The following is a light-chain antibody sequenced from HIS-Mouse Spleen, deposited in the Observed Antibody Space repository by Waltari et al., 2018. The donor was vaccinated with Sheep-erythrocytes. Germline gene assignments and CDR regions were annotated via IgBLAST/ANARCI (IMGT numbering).Light chain of an antibody. Sequence: QSALTQPRSVSGSPGQSVTISCTGTSSDVGGYNYVSWYQQHPGKAPTLMIYDVSKRPSGVPDLVESSKSGNTASLTISGLQAEDEAEYYCCSYAGSYNHVFATGTKVTVL. V-gene: IGLV2-11*01. J-gene: IGLJ1*01. CDR3: CSYAGSYNHV. CDR1: SSDVGGYNY. CDR2: DVS.